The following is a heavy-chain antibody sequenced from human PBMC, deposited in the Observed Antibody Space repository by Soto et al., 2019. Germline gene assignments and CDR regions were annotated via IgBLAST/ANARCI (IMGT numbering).Heavy chain of an antibody. CDR1: GFAFVSYA. CDR2: VSDSGATT. V-gene: IGHV3-23*01. D-gene: IGHD4-17*01. Sequence: EVQLLESGGGLVQPGGSLRLSCAASGFAFVSYAMSWVRRTPGKGLEWVSAVSDSGATTYYADAVKGRFTVSRDNSKNTLYLQMNSLRAEDTAVYYCAKDSPTVTTRYFDYWGQGALVTVSS. J-gene: IGHJ4*02. CDR3: AKDSPTVTTRYFDY.